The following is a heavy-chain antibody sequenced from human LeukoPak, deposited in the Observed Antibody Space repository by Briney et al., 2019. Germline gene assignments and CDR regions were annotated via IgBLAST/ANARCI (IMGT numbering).Heavy chain of an antibody. CDR2: MYSGGDT. V-gene: IGHV3-53*01. CDR3: AGTLYSGYGLGSLGTFDI. Sequence: GGSLRLSCAASGFTFDDYAMHWVRQAPGKGLEWVSVMYSGGDTYYADSVRGRFTISRDNSKNTLYLQMNSLRVEDTAVYYCAGTLYSGYGLGSLGTFDIWGQGTMVTVSS. CDR1: GFTFDDYA. D-gene: IGHD5-12*01. J-gene: IGHJ3*02.